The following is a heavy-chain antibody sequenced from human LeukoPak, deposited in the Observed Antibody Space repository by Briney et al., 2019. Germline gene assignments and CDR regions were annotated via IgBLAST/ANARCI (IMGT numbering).Heavy chain of an antibody. CDR3: ARRAPIYDSSGYFLDY. J-gene: IGHJ4*02. D-gene: IGHD3-22*01. V-gene: IGHV3-7*01. CDR2: IKEDGSAQ. Sequence: GGSLRLSCVASGFTFSRDWMSWVRQAPGKGLEWVANIKEDGSAQYYADSVKGRFTISRDNTKNSLYLQMNSLRAEDTAVYYCARRAPIYDSSGYFLDYWGQGTLVTVSS. CDR1: GFTFSRDW.